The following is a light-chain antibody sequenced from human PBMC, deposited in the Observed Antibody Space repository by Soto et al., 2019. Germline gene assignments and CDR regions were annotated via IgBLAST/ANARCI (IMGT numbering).Light chain of an antibody. Sequence: EIVLTQSPGTLSLSPGERATLSCRASQSVSSNYLAWYQQKPGQAPRLLIYGASSRATGIPYRFSGSGSGTDFTLTIRRLEPEDFAVYYCQQYGRSPLTFGGGTKVDIK. V-gene: IGKV3-20*01. J-gene: IGKJ4*01. CDR3: QQYGRSPLT. CDR1: QSVSSNY. CDR2: GAS.